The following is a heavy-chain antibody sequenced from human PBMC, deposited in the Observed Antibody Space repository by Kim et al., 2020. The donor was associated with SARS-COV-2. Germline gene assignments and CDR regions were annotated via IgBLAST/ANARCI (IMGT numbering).Heavy chain of an antibody. CDR3: TRWDLGVAFDI. CDR2: IRSKANSYAT. Sequence: GGSLRLSCAASGFTFSGSAMHWVRQASGKGLEWVGRIRSKANSYATAYAASVKGRFTISRDDSKNTAYLQMNSLKTEDTAVYYSTRWDLGVAFDIWGQGTMVTASS. D-gene: IGHD1-26*01. V-gene: IGHV3-73*01. CDR1: GFTFSGSA. J-gene: IGHJ3*02.